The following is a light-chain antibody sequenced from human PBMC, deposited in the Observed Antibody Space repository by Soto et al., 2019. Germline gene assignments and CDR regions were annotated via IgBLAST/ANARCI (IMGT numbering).Light chain of an antibody. CDR2: AAS. CDR1: QTLNNY. CDR3: LQHNVFPRT. V-gene: IGKV1-17*01. Sequence: DIQMTQSPSSVSASVGDRVTITCRASQTLNNYLTWFQQKPGKAPKVLIYAASTLQSGVPSRFSGSGSGAEFTLTISSLQPEDFATYYCLQHNVFPRTFGQGTKVEIK. J-gene: IGKJ1*01.